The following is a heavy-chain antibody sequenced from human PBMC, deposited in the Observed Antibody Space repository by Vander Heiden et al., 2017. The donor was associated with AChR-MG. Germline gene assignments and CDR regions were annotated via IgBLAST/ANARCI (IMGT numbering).Heavy chain of an antibody. J-gene: IGHJ5*02. D-gene: IGHD4-17*01. V-gene: IGHV3-23*01. CDR1: GFTFSSYA. CDR3: AGALYGDYSSWFDP. CDR2: ISGSGGST. Sequence: EVQLLESGGGLVQPGGSLRLSCAASGFTFSSYAMSWVRQAPGKGLEGVSAISGSGGSTYYADSVKGRFTISRDNSKNTLYLQMNSLRAEDTAVYYCAGALYGDYSSWFDPWGQGTLVTVSS.